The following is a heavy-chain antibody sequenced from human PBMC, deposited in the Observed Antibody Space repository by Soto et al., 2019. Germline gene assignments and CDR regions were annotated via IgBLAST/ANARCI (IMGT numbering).Heavy chain of an antibody. D-gene: IGHD3-9*01. CDR1: GFTFSSYS. Sequence: GWSLRLSCAASGFTFSSYSMNWVRQAPGKGLEWVSYISSSSSTIYYADSVKGRFTISRDNAKNSLYLQMNSLRDEDTAVYYCARAGYDILTGYLYYYGMDIWGQGTTVTVSS. CDR2: ISSSSSTI. V-gene: IGHV3-48*02. CDR3: ARAGYDILTGYLYYYGMDI. J-gene: IGHJ6*02.